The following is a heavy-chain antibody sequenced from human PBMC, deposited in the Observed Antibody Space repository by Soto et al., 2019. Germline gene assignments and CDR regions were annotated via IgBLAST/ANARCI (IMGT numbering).Heavy chain of an antibody. J-gene: IGHJ4*02. Sequence: PSETLSLTCAVSGGSIISGGYSWSWIRQPPGKGLEWIGYIYSGTTHYNPSLESRVTTAMDRSKNQVSLSLKSVTAADTAVYYCAREDSGAFFDFWGQGTLVTVSS. V-gene: IGHV4-30-2*01. CDR1: GGSIISGGYS. D-gene: IGHD2-15*01. CDR3: AREDSGAFFDF. CDR2: IYSGTT.